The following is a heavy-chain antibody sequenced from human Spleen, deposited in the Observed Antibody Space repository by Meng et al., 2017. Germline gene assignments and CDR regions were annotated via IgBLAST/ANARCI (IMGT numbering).Heavy chain of an antibody. D-gene: IGHD6-13*01. J-gene: IGHJ4*02. CDR3: ARDEDISAAGKLFGDY. Sequence: VPLGQVGAEVKKPGASVKVSGKASGYTFPAYWLHWVRRAPGQGLEWMGRINPKSGDTHYAQRFQGRVTMTGETSISTAYMELSGLRSDDTAMYYCARDEDISAAGKLFGDYWGQGTLVTVSS. V-gene: IGHV1-2*06. CDR2: INPKSGDT. CDR1: GYTFPAYW.